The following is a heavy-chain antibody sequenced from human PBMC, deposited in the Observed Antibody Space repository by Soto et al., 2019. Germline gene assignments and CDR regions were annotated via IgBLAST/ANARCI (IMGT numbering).Heavy chain of an antibody. CDR1: GGSIRSNNW. CDR2: IFHSGST. V-gene: IGHV4-4*02. Sequence: QVQLQESGPGLVKPSGTLSLTCAVSGGSIRSNNWWSWVRQPPGKGLEWIGEIFHSGSTNYNPSLKTRVTISVDKSKNQFSLKLSAVTAAYTAVYYGARVFSGSYSDYWGQGTLVTVSS. CDR3: ARVFSGSYSDY. D-gene: IGHD1-26*01. J-gene: IGHJ4*02.